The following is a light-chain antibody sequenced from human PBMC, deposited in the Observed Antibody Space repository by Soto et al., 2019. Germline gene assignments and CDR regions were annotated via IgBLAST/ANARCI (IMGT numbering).Light chain of an antibody. CDR3: QQYNNWPPEKT. J-gene: IGKJ2*01. CDR2: GAS. Sequence: EIVMTQSPATLSVSPGERATLSCRASQSVSSNLAWYQQKPGQAPRLLIYGASTRATGIPARFSGSGSGTEFTLTISSLQSEDFAVDYCQQYNNWPPEKTFGQGTKLEIK. CDR1: QSVSSN. V-gene: IGKV3-15*01.